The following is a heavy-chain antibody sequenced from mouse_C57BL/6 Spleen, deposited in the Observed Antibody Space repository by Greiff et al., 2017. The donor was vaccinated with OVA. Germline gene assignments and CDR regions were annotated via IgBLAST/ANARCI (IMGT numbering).Heavy chain of an antibody. CDR3: ARGYGSSYVWFAY. CDR1: GFNIKDYY. D-gene: IGHD1-1*01. V-gene: IGHV14-2*01. CDR2: IDPEDGEP. J-gene: IGHJ3*01. Sequence: VQLQQSGAELVKPGASVKLSCTASGFNIKDYYMHWVKQRTEQGLEWIGRIDPEDGEPKSAPKFQGKATITADTSSNTAYLQLSSLTSEDTAVYYCARGYGSSYVWFAYWGQGTLVTVSA.